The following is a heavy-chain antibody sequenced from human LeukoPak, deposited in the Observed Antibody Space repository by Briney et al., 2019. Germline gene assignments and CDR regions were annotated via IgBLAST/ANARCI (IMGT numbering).Heavy chain of an antibody. CDR1: GFTFSSYG. CDR2: ISYDGSNK. CDR3: ARGTYYYDSSGYPGGEGYVFDI. D-gene: IGHD3-22*01. Sequence: GGSLRLSCAASGFTFSSYGMHWVRQAPGKGLEWVAVISYDGSNKYYADSMKGRFTISRDNSKNTLYLQMNSLRAEDTAVYYCARGTYYYDSSGYPGGEGYVFDIWGQGTMVTVSS. J-gene: IGHJ3*02. V-gene: IGHV3-30*03.